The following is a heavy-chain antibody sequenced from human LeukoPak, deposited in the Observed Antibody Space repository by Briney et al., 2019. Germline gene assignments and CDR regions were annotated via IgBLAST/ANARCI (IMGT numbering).Heavy chain of an antibody. Sequence: GGSLRLSCAASGFTFSAYSMNWVRQAPGKGLEWVSSISSSSSYIYYADSVKGRFTISRDDAKNSLYLQMNSLRAEDTAVYYCARDLEEYCSGGSCSLFDYWGQGTLVTVSS. CDR3: ARDLEEYCSGGSCSLFDY. D-gene: IGHD2-15*01. J-gene: IGHJ4*02. V-gene: IGHV3-21*01. CDR2: ISSSSSYI. CDR1: GFTFSAYS.